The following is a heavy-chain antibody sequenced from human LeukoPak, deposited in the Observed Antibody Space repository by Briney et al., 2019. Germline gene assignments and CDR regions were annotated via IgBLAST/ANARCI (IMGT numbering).Heavy chain of an antibody. D-gene: IGHD3-10*01. CDR1: GGSISSSSYY. J-gene: IGHJ6*03. CDR2: IYYSGST. Sequence: SETLSLTCTVSGGSISSSSYYWGWIRQPPGKGLEWIGSIYYSGSTYYNPSLKSRVTISVDTSKNQFSLKLSSVTAADTAVYYCARRRVWFGDQNGGFYYYYMDVWGKGTTVTISS. V-gene: IGHV4-39*07. CDR3: ARRRVWFGDQNGGFYYYYMDV.